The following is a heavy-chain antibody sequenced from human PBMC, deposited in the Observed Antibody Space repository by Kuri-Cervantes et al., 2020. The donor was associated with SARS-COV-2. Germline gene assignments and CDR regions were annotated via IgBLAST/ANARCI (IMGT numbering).Heavy chain of an antibody. CDR1: GGSISSGSYY. V-gene: IGHV4-39*07. Sequence: SETLSLTCTVSGGSISSGSYYWAWIRQPPGKGPEWIASIYYTGSTSYKPSLKTRATISLDTSKNQFSLNLRSVTAADTAVYFCAKNPFPEVGNTGWAFDIWGQGTVVTVSS. CDR3: AKNPFPEVGNTGWAFDI. CDR2: IYYTGST. D-gene: IGHD1-14*01. J-gene: IGHJ3*02.